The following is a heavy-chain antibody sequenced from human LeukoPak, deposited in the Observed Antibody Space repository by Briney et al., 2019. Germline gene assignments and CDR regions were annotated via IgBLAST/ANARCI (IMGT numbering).Heavy chain of an antibody. V-gene: IGHV4-39*01. CDR1: GGSVSSSSYY. D-gene: IGHD5-18*01. CDR2: MYYSGST. J-gene: IGHJ4*02. CDR3: SRHVSSRYQLSLLYYFDY. Sequence: SETLSLTCTVSGGSVSSSSYYWGWIRQPPGKGLEWIGSMYYSGSTYHNPSLKSRATISVDTSKNQFSLKLSSVTAADTAVYYCSRHVSSRYQLSLLYYFDYWGQGALVTVSS.